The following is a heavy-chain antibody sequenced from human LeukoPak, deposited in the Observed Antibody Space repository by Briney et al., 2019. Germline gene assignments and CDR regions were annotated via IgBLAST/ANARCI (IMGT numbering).Heavy chain of an antibody. D-gene: IGHD3-22*01. CDR3: ARTYYYDSSGSGGAFDI. CDR1: GGSISSGDYY. Sequence: SETLSLTCTVSGGSISSGDYYWSWIRQPPGKGLEWIGYIYYSGSTYYNPSLKSRVTISVDTSKNQFSLKLSSVTAADTAVYYCARTYYYDSSGSGGAFDIWGQGTMVTVSS. V-gene: IGHV4-30-4*01. CDR2: IYYSGST. J-gene: IGHJ3*02.